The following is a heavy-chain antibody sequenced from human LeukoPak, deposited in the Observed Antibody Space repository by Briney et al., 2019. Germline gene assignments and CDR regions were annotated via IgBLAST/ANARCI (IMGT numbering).Heavy chain of an antibody. D-gene: IGHD3-10*01. CDR2: IATSSDYI. Sequence: GGSLRLSCAASGFTFSTYSMNWVRQAPGKGLEWVSSIATSSDYIYYAGSLKGRFTISRDNAKNSLYLHMNSLRPDDTAVYYCGRGRSITILGGVAISDGFDIWGQGTKVTVS. J-gene: IGHJ3*02. V-gene: IGHV3-21*06. CDR3: GRGRSITILGGVAISDGFDI. CDR1: GFTFSTYS.